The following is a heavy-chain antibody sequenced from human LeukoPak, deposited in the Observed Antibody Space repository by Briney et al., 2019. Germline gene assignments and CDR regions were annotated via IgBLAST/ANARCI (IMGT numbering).Heavy chain of an antibody. CDR2: VGSDVNNK. V-gene: IGHV3-30*02. Sequence: TGGSLRLSCVASGFTLSNSGMHWVRQAPGKGLEWVAFVGSDVNNKHYVDSVKGRFTISRDNSKNTLYLQMNSLRVEDTAVYYCAKSDCTSSGCYTIDSWGQGILVTVSS. CDR3: AKSDCTSSGCYTIDS. D-gene: IGHD2-2*02. CDR1: GFTLSNSG. J-gene: IGHJ4*02.